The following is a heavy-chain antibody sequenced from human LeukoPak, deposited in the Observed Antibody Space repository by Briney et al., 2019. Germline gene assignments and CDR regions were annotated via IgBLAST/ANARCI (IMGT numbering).Heavy chain of an antibody. D-gene: IGHD3-10*01. CDR1: GFTFSGHA. CDR3: AKVRRDSSGSFFDY. Sequence: GGSLRLSCAASGFTFSGHAMTWVRQAPGKGLDWVSVISGSGTSTYYADSVKGRFTISRDNSKNTLNVQMNSLRAEDTAVYYCAKVRRDSSGSFFDYWGQGPLVTVSS. J-gene: IGHJ4*02. CDR2: ISGSGTST. V-gene: IGHV3-23*01.